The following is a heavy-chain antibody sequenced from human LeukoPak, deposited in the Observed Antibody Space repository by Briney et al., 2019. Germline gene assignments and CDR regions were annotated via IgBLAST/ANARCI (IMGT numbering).Heavy chain of an antibody. CDR2: INAGNGNT. CDR1: GYTFTSYA. Sequence: ASVKVSCKASGYTFTSYAMHWVRQAPGQRLEWMGWINAGNGNTKYSQKFQGRVTMTRDTSISTAYMELSRLRSDDTAVYYCARVHHPLVVPAAPFDYWGQGTLVTVSS. CDR3: ARVHHPLVVPAAPFDY. V-gene: IGHV1-3*01. J-gene: IGHJ4*02. D-gene: IGHD2-2*01.